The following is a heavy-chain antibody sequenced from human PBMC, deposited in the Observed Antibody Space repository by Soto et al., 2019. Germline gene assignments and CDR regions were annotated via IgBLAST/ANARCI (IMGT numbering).Heavy chain of an antibody. J-gene: IGHJ5*02. CDR1: GGSFSGYY. Sequence: QVQLQQWGAGLLKPSETLSLTCAVYGGSFSGYYWSWIRQPPGKGLEWIGEINHSGSTNYNPSLKSRVTISVDTSKNQFSLKLSSVTAADTAVYYCAREKGLGAAANLNWFDPWGQGTLVTVSS. V-gene: IGHV4-34*01. CDR2: INHSGST. D-gene: IGHD6-13*01. CDR3: AREKGLGAAANLNWFDP.